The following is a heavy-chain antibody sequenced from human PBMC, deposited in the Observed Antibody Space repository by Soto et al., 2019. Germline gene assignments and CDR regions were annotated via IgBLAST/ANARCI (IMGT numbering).Heavy chain of an antibody. CDR2: IPYSGSS. CDR1: RGSISGGGCY. J-gene: IGHJ6*02. D-gene: IGHD2-2*01. Sequence: SETVSLRGTVSRGSISGGGCYWSWIRQPPRQGLEWTGYIPYSGSSYYNHSLKSRVTMPLDEAKNRYSLQLSSVTAADTAVYYCARVVTSTTAAATYLSYYGVDVGGQGTSVTVSS. V-gene: IGHV4-30-4*01. CDR3: ARVVTSTTAAATYLSYYGVDV.